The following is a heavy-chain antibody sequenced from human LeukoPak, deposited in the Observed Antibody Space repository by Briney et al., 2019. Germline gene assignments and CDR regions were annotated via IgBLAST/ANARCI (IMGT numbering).Heavy chain of an antibody. D-gene: IGHD3-3*01. J-gene: IGHJ5*02. CDR2: INPNSGGT. CDR3: ARGQVTIFGVGGSWFDP. Sequence: ASVKVSCKASGYTFTGYYMHWVRQAPGQGLEWMGWINPNSGGTNYAQKFQGGVTMTRDTSISTAYMELSRLRSDDTAVYYCARGQVTIFGVGGSWFDPWGQGTLVTVSS. V-gene: IGHV1-2*02. CDR1: GYTFTGYY.